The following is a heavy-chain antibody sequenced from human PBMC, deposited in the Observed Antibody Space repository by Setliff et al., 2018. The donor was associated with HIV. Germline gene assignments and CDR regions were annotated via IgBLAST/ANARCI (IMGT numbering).Heavy chain of an antibody. D-gene: IGHD4-17*01. Sequence: SETLSLTCAVSGGSLSSYYWSWIRQPAGKGLEWIGRIYTTGSSANNPSLKSLFTLSVDTSTHQFSLKLSSVSAADTAVYYCARVQMAYAAFDVWGQGTMVTVSS. J-gene: IGHJ3*01. CDR3: ARVQMAYAAFDV. CDR1: GGSLSSYY. CDR2: IYTTGSS. V-gene: IGHV4-4*07.